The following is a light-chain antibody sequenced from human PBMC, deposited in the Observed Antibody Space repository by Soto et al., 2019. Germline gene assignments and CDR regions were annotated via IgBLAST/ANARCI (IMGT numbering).Light chain of an antibody. Sequence: SVLTQPPSVSGAPGQRVTISCTGGSSNFGAGYDVHWYQQLPGTAPKLLIHTNTNRPSGVPDRFSGSKSDTSASLAITGLKAEDEADYYCQSYDSSLSRYVFGTGTKVTVL. J-gene: IGLJ1*01. CDR3: QSYDSSLSRYV. CDR1: SSNFGAGYD. V-gene: IGLV1-40*01. CDR2: TNT.